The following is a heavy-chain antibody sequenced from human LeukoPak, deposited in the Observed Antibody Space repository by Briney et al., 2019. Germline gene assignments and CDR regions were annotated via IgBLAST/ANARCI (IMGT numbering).Heavy chain of an antibody. CDR3: AQLRTNDY. V-gene: IGHV3-7*01. CDR2: IKQDGSET. D-gene: IGHD4-23*01. Sequence: GGSLRLSCTTSGFNFGDNAMSWVRQAPGKGLEWVANIKQDGSETNYVDSVKGRFTISRDNAKNSLFLQMNSLRAEDTAVYYCAQLRTNDYWGQGTLVTVSS. CDR1: GFNFGDNA. J-gene: IGHJ4*02.